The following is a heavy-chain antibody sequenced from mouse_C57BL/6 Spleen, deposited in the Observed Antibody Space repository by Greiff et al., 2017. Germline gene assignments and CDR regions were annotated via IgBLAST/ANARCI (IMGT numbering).Heavy chain of an antibody. CDR2: LSSGGDYI. J-gene: IGHJ1*03. V-gene: IGHV5-9-1*02. D-gene: IGHD4-1*01. CDR1: GFTFSSYA. CDR3: TRLTGLYWYFDV. Sequence: EVQGVESGEGLVKPGGSLKLSCAASGFTFSSYAMSWVRQTPEKRLEWVAYLSSGGDYIYYADTVKGRFTISIDNSRNTLYLQMSSLKSEDTAMYYCTRLTGLYWYFDVWGTGTTVTVSS.